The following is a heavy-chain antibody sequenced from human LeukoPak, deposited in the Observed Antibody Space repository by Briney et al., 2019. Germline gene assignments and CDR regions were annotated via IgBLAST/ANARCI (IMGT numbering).Heavy chain of an antibody. CDR1: GFTFSDYW. Sequence: GGSLRLSCAASGFTFSDYWMSWVRQAPGKGLEWVANIKQYGSEKYYVDSVKGRFTISRDNSKSTLYLQMNSLRAEDTAVYYCAKDRPYSGSYWGGYYFDYWGQGTLVTVSS. CDR3: AKDRPYSGSYWGGYYFDY. V-gene: IGHV3-7*01. J-gene: IGHJ4*02. CDR2: IKQYGSEK. D-gene: IGHD1-26*01.